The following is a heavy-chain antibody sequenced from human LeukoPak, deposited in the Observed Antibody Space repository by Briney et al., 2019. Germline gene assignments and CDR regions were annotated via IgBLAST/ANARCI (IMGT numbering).Heavy chain of an antibody. D-gene: IGHD2-21*02. Sequence: GGSLRLSCAASGFTFSSYGMNWVRQAPGKGPEWISYISRSSATIYYADSVKGRFTISRDNAKNSLYLQMSSLGAEDTAIYYCSRDRGGGDIYFDYWGQGTLVTVSS. CDR2: ISRSSATI. V-gene: IGHV3-48*03. CDR1: GFTFSSYG. CDR3: SRDRGGGDIYFDY. J-gene: IGHJ4*02.